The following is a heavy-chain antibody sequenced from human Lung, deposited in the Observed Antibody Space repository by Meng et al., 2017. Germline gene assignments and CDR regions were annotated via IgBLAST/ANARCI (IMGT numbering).Heavy chain of an antibody. CDR3: ARGPTTMAHDFDY. Sequence: QVHLGQWGAGLLKPSETLSLTCVVSGRSFSDYYWSWIRQPPGKGLEWIGEINHSGSTNYNPSLESRATISVDTSQNNLSLKLSSVTAADSAVYYCARGPTTMAHDFDYWGQGTLVTVSS. V-gene: IGHV4-34*01. J-gene: IGHJ4*02. D-gene: IGHD4-11*01. CDR2: INHSGST. CDR1: GRSFSDYY.